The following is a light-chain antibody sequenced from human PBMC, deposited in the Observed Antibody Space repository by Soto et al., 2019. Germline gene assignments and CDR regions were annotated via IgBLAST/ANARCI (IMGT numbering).Light chain of an antibody. CDR2: GAS. CDR1: QSVSSN. CDR3: QQYNIWPRT. J-gene: IGKJ4*01. V-gene: IGKV3-15*01. Sequence: EIVMTQSPATLSVSPGERATLSCRASQSVSSNLAWYQQKPGQAPRLLIYGASTRATGIPAMFSGSGSGKEFTLTISSLQSEDFAVYYCQQYNIWPRTFGGGTKVEIK.